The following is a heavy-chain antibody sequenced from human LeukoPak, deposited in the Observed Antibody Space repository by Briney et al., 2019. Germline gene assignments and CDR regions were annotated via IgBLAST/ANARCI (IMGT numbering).Heavy chain of an antibody. J-gene: IGHJ4*02. CDR3: AKGLSTSYYSDFDY. V-gene: IGHV3-23*01. CDR2: ITSSSSGT. CDR1: GFTFSSYA. D-gene: IGHD2-2*01. Sequence: GGSLSLSCAASGFTFSSYAMSWVRQAPGRGLEWVSGITSSSSGTYYADSVKGRFTISRDNFKKTLYLQMNSLRAEDTAVYYCAKGLSTSYYSDFDYWGQGTLVTVSS.